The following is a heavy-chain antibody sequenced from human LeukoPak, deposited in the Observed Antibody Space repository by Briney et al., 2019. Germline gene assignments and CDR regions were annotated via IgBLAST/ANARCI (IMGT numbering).Heavy chain of an antibody. V-gene: IGHV4-59*01. Sequence: SETLSLTCTVSGGSISSYYWSWIRQPPGKGLEWIGYIYYSGSTNYNPSLKSRVTISVDTSKNQFSLKLSSVTAADTAVYYCARGGIVITFGGVIALNWFDPWGQGTLVTVSS. CDR3: ARGGIVITFGGVIALNWFDP. CDR2: IYYSGST. D-gene: IGHD3-16*02. J-gene: IGHJ5*02. CDR1: GGSISSYY.